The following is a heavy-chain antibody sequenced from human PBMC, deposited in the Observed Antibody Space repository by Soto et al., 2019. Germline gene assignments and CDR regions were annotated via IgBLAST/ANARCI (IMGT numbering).Heavy chain of an antibody. D-gene: IGHD3-10*01. CDR1: GDSIGSGDYY. V-gene: IGHV4-30-4*01. CDR3: ARGSTYYGFVT. CDR2: LYYIGTT. Sequence: QVQLQEAGPRLVKPSQTLSLTCTVSGDSIGSGDYYWTWIRPPPGKGLEWIGYLYYIGTTFYNPSLESRVNISVDTSKNQFSLRVTSVTAADTAVYYCARGSTYYGFVTWGQGTLITVSS. J-gene: IGHJ5*02.